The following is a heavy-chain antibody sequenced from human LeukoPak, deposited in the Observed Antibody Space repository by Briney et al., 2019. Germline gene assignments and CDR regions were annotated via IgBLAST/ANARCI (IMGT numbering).Heavy chain of an antibody. J-gene: IGHJ4*02. CDR1: GGSISSHY. V-gene: IGHV4-59*11. D-gene: IGHD3-10*01. Sequence: SETLSLTCTVSGGSISSHYWSWIRQPPGRGLEWIGYIYYSGSTNYNPSLKSRVTISVDTSKNQFSLKLNSVTAADTAVYYCARDRGNDYWGQGTLVTVSS. CDR3: ARDRGNDY. CDR2: IYYSGST.